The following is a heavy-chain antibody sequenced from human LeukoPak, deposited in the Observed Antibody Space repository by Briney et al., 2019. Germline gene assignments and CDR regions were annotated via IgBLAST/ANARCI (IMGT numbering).Heavy chain of an antibody. Sequence: GGSLRLSCAASGFTFSSYGMHWVRQAPGKGLEWVAVISYDGSNKYYADSVKGRFTISRDNSKNTLYLQMNSLRAEDTAVYYCAKGVNSGYDRLDYYYYYGMDVWGQGTTVTVSS. CDR2: ISYDGSNK. J-gene: IGHJ6*02. V-gene: IGHV3-30*18. D-gene: IGHD5-12*01. CDR1: GFTFSSYG. CDR3: AKGVNSGYDRLDYYYYYGMDV.